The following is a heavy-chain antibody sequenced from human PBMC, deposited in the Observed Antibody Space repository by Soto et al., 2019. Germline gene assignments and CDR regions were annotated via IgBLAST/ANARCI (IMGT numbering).Heavy chain of an antibody. V-gene: IGHV4-4*07. D-gene: IGHD3-22*01. CDR3: ARDPYYDSSGYTRCFDY. Sequence: SETLSLTCTVSGGSISSYYWSWIRQPAGKGLEWIGRIYTSGSTNYNPSLKSRVTMSVDTSKNQFSLKLSSVTAADTAVYYCARDPYYDSSGYTRCFDYWGQGTLVTVSS. J-gene: IGHJ4*02. CDR2: IYTSGST. CDR1: GGSISSYY.